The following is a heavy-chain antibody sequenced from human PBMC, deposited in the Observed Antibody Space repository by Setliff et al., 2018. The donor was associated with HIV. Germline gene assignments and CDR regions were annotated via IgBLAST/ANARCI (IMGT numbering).Heavy chain of an antibody. CDR3: TIPASSLAPN. J-gene: IGHJ4*02. CDR2: IRSSGDI. V-gene: IGHV4-39*01. Sequence: PSETLSLTCTVSGASISSHNYYWGWIRQSPGKGLEWIASIRSSGDIYYNPSLQSRVIISVDTSNNQISLKLTSVTAADTAVYYCTIPASSLAPNWGRGTQVTVSS. CDR1: GASISSHNYY.